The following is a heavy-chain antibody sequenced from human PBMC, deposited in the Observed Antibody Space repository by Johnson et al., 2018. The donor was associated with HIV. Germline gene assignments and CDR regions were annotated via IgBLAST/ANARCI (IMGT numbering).Heavy chain of an antibody. J-gene: IGHJ3*02. V-gene: IGHV3-30*03. Sequence: QVQLVESGGGVVQPGRSLRLSCAASGFTFSSYGMHWVRQAPGKGLEWVAVISYDGSNKYYADSVKGRFTISRDNAKNSLYLLMNSLRPEDTSIYFCASEVEYSSLGGIWGQGTMVTVSS. D-gene: IGHD6-6*01. CDR1: GFTFSSYG. CDR3: ASEVEYSSLGGI. CDR2: ISYDGSNK.